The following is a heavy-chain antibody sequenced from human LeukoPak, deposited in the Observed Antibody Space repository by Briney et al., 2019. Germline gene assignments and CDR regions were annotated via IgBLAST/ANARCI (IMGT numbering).Heavy chain of an antibody. Sequence: PSETLSLTCTVSGGSISSSSYYWGWIRQPPGEGLEWIGSIYYSGSTYYNPSLKSRVTISVDTSKNQFSLKLSSVTATDTAVYYCARDSGYSYGLDYYYGMDVWGQGTTVTVSS. CDR1: GGSISSSSYY. CDR3: ARDSGYSYGLDYYYGMDV. D-gene: IGHD5-18*01. V-gene: IGHV4-39*07. CDR2: IYYSGST. J-gene: IGHJ6*02.